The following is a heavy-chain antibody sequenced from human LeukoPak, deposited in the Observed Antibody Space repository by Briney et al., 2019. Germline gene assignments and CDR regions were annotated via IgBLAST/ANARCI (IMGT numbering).Heavy chain of an antibody. CDR2: ISSSSSYI. J-gene: IGHJ5*02. V-gene: IGHV3-21*01. CDR1: GFTFSSYS. Sequence: KTGGSLRLSCAASGFTFSSYSMTWVRQAPGKGLEWVSSISSSSSYIYYADSVKGRFTISRDNAKNSLYLQMNSLRAEDTAVYYCARENIPLYGDYVNWFDPWGQGTLVTVSS. CDR3: ARENIPLYGDYVNWFDP. D-gene: IGHD4-17*01.